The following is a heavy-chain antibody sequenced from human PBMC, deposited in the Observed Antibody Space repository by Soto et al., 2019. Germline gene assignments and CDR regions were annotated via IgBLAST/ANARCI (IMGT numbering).Heavy chain of an antibody. CDR3: ARGYCSGGNCYSGMDV. CDR1: GGTFSTHA. Sequence: SVKVSCKASGGTFSTHAIIWVRQAPGHGLEWMGGIIPISGTTYYTQKFQGRVTITADEPTSTAFMELSSLKSGDTAVFYCARGYCSGGNCYSGMDVWGQGTMVTVSS. V-gene: IGHV1-69*13. D-gene: IGHD2-15*01. J-gene: IGHJ6*02. CDR2: IIPISGTT.